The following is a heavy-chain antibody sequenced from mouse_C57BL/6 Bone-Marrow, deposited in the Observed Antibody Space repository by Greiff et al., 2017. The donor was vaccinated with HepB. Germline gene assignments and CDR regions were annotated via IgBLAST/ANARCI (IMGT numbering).Heavy chain of an antibody. Sequence: VQLQQSGAELVRPGASVKLSCTASGFNIKDDYMHWVKQRPEQGLEWIGWIDPENGDTEYASKFQGKATITADTSSNTAYLQLSSLTSEETAVYYCTTFDGYFDYWGQGTTLTVSS. V-gene: IGHV14-4*01. CDR2: IDPENGDT. D-gene: IGHD2-3*01. J-gene: IGHJ2*01. CDR1: GFNIKDDY. CDR3: TTFDGYFDY.